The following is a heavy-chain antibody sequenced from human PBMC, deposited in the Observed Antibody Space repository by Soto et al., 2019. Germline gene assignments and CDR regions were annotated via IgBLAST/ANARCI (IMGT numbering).Heavy chain of an antibody. J-gene: IGHJ6*02. Sequence: ASVKVSCKASGGTFSSYAISWVRQAPGQGLEWMGGIIPIFGTANYAQKFQGRVTITADESTSTAYMELSSLTYEDTAVYYCARGYTMVRGVIPYYYYYGMDVWGQGTTVTVPS. CDR1: GGTFSSYA. CDR2: IIPIFGTA. D-gene: IGHD3-10*01. V-gene: IGHV1-69*13. CDR3: ARGYTMVRGVIPYYYYYGMDV.